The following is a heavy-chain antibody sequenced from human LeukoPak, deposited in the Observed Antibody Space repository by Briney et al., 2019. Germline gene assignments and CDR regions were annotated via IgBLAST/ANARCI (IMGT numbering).Heavy chain of an antibody. CDR2: IYYSGST. CDR1: GGSISSTSYY. CDR3: ARHRYSAYASSDY. V-gene: IGHV4-39*01. D-gene: IGHD5-12*01. Sequence: SETLSLTCTVSGGSISSTSYYRGWIRQPPGKGLEWIGSIYYSGSTYYNPSLKSRVTISLATSKNQFSLKLSSVTAADTAVYYCARHRYSAYASSDYWGQGTLVTVSS. J-gene: IGHJ4*02.